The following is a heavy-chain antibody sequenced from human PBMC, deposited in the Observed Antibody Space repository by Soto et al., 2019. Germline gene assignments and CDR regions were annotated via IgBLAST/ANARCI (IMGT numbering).Heavy chain of an antibody. CDR2: IYWDNYK. CDR3: ARVMGSGTVGVFDY. V-gene: IGHV2-5*02. Sequence: QITLKEFGPTLVKPTQTLTLTCTFSGFSLSSSGVGVGWIRQPPGKALEWLALIYWDNYKQYSPSLKNRFTITKDTNKNQVVLTMTKMEPVDTGTYYCARVMGSGTVGVFDYWGQGTLVTVSS. J-gene: IGHJ4*02. CDR1: GFSLSSSGVG. D-gene: IGHD6-13*01.